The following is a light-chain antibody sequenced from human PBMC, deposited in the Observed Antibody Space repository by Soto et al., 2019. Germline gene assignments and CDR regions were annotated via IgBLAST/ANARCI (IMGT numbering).Light chain of an antibody. CDR2: ATS. CDR1: QTVNSDY. CDR3: HQFGYSPRT. Sequence: EIVFTQSPGTLSLSPDETSTLSCRASQTVNSDYLAWFQQRPGQAPRLLIFATSRRATEIPDRFSGSGAGPEFTLAIRRLEPEDFEVYYCHQFGYSPRTFGQGTKVDIK. V-gene: IGKV3-20*01. J-gene: IGKJ1*01.